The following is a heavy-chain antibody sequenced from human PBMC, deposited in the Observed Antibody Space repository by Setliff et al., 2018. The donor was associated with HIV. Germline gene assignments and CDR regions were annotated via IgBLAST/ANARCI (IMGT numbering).Heavy chain of an antibody. Sequence: PSETLSLTCTISGGSFSSSSYSWGWIRQPPGKGLEWIGTIYHSGSTYHNPSLKSRVTISTDTSKNQFSLKVRSVTAADTAVYYCARQVTVVGYFETAAGSFNYWGPGTLVTVSS. CDR1: GGSFSSSSYS. D-gene: IGHD2-21*01. CDR3: ARQVTVVGYFETAAGSFNY. CDR2: IYHSGST. J-gene: IGHJ4*02. V-gene: IGHV4-39*01.